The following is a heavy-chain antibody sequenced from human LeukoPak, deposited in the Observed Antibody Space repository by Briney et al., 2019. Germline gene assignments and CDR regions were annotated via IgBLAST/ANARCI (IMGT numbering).Heavy chain of an antibody. CDR3: AREVMDNLRFDY. V-gene: IGHV1-46*01. CDR1: GYTFTSYY. CDR2: INPSGGDT. Sequence: GSSVNVSCKASGYTFTSYYMHWVRPAPGQGLEWMGIINPSGGDTSYAQKFQGRLTMTRDTSTNTVYMELTSLRSEDTAVYYCAREVMDNLRFDYWGQGTLVPVSS. J-gene: IGHJ4*02. D-gene: IGHD1-14*01.